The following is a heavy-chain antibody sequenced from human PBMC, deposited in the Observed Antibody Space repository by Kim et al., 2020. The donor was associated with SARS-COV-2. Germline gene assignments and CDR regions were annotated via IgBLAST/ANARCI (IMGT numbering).Heavy chain of an antibody. V-gene: IGHV4-39*07. D-gene: IGHD6-13*01. CDR2: IYYSGST. Sequence: SETLSLTCTVSGGSISSSSYYWGWIRQPPGKGLEWIGSIYYSGSTYYNPSLKSRVTISVDTSKNQFSLKLSSVTAADTAVYYCARELSSSVTRNWFDPWGQGTLVTVSS. CDR3: ARELSSSVTRNWFDP. CDR1: GGSISSSSYY. J-gene: IGHJ5*02.